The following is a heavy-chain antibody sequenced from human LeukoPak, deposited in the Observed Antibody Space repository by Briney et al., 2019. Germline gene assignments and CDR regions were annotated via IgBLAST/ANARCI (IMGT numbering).Heavy chain of an antibody. CDR1: GFTFSSYS. D-gene: IGHD3-22*01. V-gene: IGHV3-21*01. CDR2: ISSSSSYI. J-gene: IGHJ4*02. Sequence: GGSLRLSCAASGFTFSSYSMNWVRQAPGKGLEWVSSISSSSSYIYYADSVKGRFTISRDNAKNSPYLQMNSLRAEDTAVYYCASASSGRVDYWGQGTLVTVSS. CDR3: ASASSGRVDY.